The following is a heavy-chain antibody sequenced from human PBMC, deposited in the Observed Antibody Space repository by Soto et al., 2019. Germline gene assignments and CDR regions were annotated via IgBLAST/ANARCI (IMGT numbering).Heavy chain of an antibody. D-gene: IGHD3-10*01. CDR1: GGSISDNDSY. Sequence: HVQLQESGPGLVRPSQTLSLTCTLSGGSISDNDSYWTWIRQSPGVGLEWLGYIYTSGGPSYNPQIKLRRSISAATSRYPFSLKLTSVTAADTAVYFCARGEVRGAFDIWGPGTKVHVSS. CDR2: IYTSGGP. V-gene: IGHV4-30-4*01. CDR3: ARGEVRGAFDI. J-gene: IGHJ3*02.